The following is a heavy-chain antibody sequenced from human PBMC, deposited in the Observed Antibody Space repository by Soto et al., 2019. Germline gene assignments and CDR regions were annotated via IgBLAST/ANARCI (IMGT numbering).Heavy chain of an antibody. CDR2: ISSSSSYI. CDR3: ARVGVGYCSGGSCPDDY. J-gene: IGHJ4*02. V-gene: IGHV3-21*01. CDR1: GFTFSSYS. D-gene: IGHD2-15*01. Sequence: GGSLRLSCAASGFTFSSYSMNWVRQAPGKGLEWVSSISSSSSYIYYADSVKGRFTISRDNAKNSLYLQMNSLRAEDTAVYYCARVGVGYCSGGSCPDDYWGQGTLVTVSS.